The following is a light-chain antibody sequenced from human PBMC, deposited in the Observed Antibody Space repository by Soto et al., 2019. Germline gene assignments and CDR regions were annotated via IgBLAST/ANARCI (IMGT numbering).Light chain of an antibody. V-gene: IGKV3-11*01. CDR2: DAS. Sequence: EIVLTQSPATLSLSPGERATLSCRASQSASSYLAWYQHKPGQAPRLLIYDASNRATGVPARFSGSGSGTDFTLTISSLEPEDFAVYHCQQRSNWPPGGTFGQGTKLEIK. CDR3: QQRSNWPPGGT. J-gene: IGKJ2*01. CDR1: QSASSY.